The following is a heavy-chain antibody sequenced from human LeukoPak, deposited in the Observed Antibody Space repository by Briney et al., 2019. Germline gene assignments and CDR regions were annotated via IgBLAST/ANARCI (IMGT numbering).Heavy chain of an antibody. Sequence: SETLSLTCAVYGGSFSGYYWSWIRQPPGKGLEWIGEINHSGSTYYNPSLKSRVTISVDTSKNQFSLKLSSVTAADTAVYYCARHREQLVGYYYYYYMDVWGKGTTVTISS. CDR1: GGSFSGYY. J-gene: IGHJ6*03. D-gene: IGHD6-13*01. CDR2: INHSGST. V-gene: IGHV4-34*01. CDR3: ARHREQLVGYYYYYYMDV.